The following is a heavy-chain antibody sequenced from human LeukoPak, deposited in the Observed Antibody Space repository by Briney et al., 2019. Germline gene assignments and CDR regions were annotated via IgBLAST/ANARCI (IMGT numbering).Heavy chain of an antibody. J-gene: IGHJ4*02. CDR3: AKGGDCSSTSCYLPYY. CDR2: ISGSGGST. Sequence: PGGSLRLSCAASGFTFSSYAMSWVRQAPGKGLEWVSAISGSGGSTYYADSVKGRFTISRDNSKNTLYLQMNSLRAEDTAVYYCAKGGDCSSTSCYLPYYWGQGTPVTVSS. CDR1: GFTFSSYA. V-gene: IGHV3-23*01. D-gene: IGHD2-2*01.